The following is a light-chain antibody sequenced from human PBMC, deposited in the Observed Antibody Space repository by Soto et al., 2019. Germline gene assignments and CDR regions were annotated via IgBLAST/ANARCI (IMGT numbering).Light chain of an antibody. J-gene: IGKJ1*01. V-gene: IGKV3-11*01. Sequence: DIVLTQSTGTLSLSPGNSASLSCMASQSVNRYLAWYQQKPGQAPRLLIYDTSNRATGIPARFSGSGSGTDFTLTISSLEPEDFAVYYCQQRSNWPRTFGQGTKVDIK. CDR1: QSVNRY. CDR2: DTS. CDR3: QQRSNWPRT.